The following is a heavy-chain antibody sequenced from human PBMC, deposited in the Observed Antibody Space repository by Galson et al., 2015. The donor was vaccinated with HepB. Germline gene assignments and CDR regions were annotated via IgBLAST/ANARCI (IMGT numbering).Heavy chain of an antibody. D-gene: IGHD3-3*01. V-gene: IGHV3-30*03. Sequence: SLRLSCAASGFTFSSYGMHWVRQASGKGLEWVAVISYDGSNKYYADSVKGRFTISRDNSKNTLYLQMNSLRAEDTAVYYCAMSGSWGQGTLVTVSS. CDR3: AMSGS. J-gene: IGHJ5*02. CDR1: GFTFSSYG. CDR2: ISYDGSNK.